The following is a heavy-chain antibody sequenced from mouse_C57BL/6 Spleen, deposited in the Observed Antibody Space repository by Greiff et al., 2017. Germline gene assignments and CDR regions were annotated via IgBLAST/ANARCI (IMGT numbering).Heavy chain of an antibody. V-gene: IGHV1-26*01. J-gene: IGHJ2*01. CDR2: INPNNGGT. CDR1: GYTFTDYY. D-gene: IGHD1-1*01. Sequence: EVMLQQSGPELVKPGASVKISCKASGYTFTDYYMNWVKQSHGKSLEWIGDINPNNGGTSYNQKFKGKATLTVDKSSSTAYMELRSLTSEDSAVYYCARYSSSYSYYFDYWGQGTTLTVSS. CDR3: ARYSSSYSYYFDY.